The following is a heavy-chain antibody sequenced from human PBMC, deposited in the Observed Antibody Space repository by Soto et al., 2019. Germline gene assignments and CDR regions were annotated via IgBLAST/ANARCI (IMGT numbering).Heavy chain of an antibody. Sequence: VQLVQSGAEVKKPGSSVKVSCKASGGTFSSYAISWVRQAPGQGLEWVSAISGSGGSTYYADSVKGRFTISRDNSKNTLYLQMNSLRAEDTAVYYCAKDIRYDRYLYAFDIWGQGTMVTVSS. CDR3: AKDIRYDRYLYAFDI. J-gene: IGHJ3*02. CDR2: ISGSGGST. V-gene: IGHV3-23*04. D-gene: IGHD3-16*02. CDR1: GGTFSSYA.